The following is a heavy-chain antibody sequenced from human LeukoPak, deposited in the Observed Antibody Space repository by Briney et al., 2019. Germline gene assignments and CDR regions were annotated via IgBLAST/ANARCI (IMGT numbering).Heavy chain of an antibody. J-gene: IGHJ4*02. CDR3: ARTFCSGGNCFHFDY. V-gene: IGHV4-4*07. CDR2: VFSDGAT. D-gene: IGHD2-15*01. CDR1: GASINSYY. Sequence: PSETLSLTCTVSGASINSYYFTWLRQPAGKGLEWIGRVFSDGATDYNPSLQSRVTMSLDTSKNQVSLKLSSVAAADTAVYYCARTFCSGGNCFHFDYWGQGTLVTVSS.